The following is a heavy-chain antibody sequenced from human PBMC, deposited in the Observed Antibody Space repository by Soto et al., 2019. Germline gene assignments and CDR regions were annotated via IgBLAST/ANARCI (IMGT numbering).Heavy chain of an antibody. D-gene: IGHD3-16*01. Sequence: GESLKISCQGCGYSFTSNWIGWVRQMPGKGLEWMGIINPADSDIKYSPSFQGQVTISADKSIGTAYLQWSSLKASDTAMYYCARHQRDDASRKIDCWGQGTLVTVSS. V-gene: IGHV5-51*01. CDR1: GYSFTSNW. J-gene: IGHJ4*02. CDR2: INPADSDI. CDR3: ARHQRDDASRKIDC.